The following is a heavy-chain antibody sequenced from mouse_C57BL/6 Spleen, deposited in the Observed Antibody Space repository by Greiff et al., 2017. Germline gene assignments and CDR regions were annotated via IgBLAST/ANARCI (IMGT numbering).Heavy chain of an antibody. Sequence: EVKLMESGGGLVKPGGSLKLSCAASGFTFSDYGMHWVRQAPEKGLEWVAYISSVSSTIYYADTVKGRFTISRDNAKNTLFLQMTSVRSEDTAMDYCVYGYPAWFAYWGQGTLVTVSA. CDR2: ISSVSSTI. D-gene: IGHD2-2*01. V-gene: IGHV5-17*01. J-gene: IGHJ3*01. CDR3: VYGYPAWFAY. CDR1: GFTFSDYG.